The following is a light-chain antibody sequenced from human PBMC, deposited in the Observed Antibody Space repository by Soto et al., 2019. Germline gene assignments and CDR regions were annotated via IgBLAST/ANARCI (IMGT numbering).Light chain of an antibody. CDR3: QQYGSSPRT. CDR1: QSVSSSY. CDR2: GAS. V-gene: IGKV3-20*01. Sequence: EIVLTQSPGTLSLSPGERATLSCRASQSVSSSYLGWYQQKPGQAPRLLIYGASSRATGIPDRFSGSGSGTDFTLTIIRLEPEEFAVYCCQQYGSSPRTVGQGPKVEIK. J-gene: IGKJ1*01.